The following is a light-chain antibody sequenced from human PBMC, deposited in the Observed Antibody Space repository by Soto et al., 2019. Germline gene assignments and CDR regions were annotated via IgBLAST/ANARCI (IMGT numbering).Light chain of an antibody. Sequence: EIMMTQSPATLSVSPGERATLSCRASQSISNNLAWYHQRPGQAPRLLIYGASTRATGIPARFSGSGSGTEFTLTISSLQSEDFAVYYCQQYNNWWTFGQGTRVEIK. CDR1: QSISNN. CDR3: QQYNNWWT. J-gene: IGKJ1*01. V-gene: IGKV3-15*01. CDR2: GAS.